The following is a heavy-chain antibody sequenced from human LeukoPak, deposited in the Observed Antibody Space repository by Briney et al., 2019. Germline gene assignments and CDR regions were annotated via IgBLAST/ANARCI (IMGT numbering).Heavy chain of an antibody. V-gene: IGHV4-39*01. CDR3: RIWGYFGSTTCYEYWFHP. Sequence: SETLSLTSTVSGGSISSISYEWRGIRQPPGKGLEWIGIIYYSGSTYYNPSLKSRLTISVDTSKNQFSLKLSSVTATDTAEYYCRIWGYFGSTTCYEYWFHPWGQGTLVTVSS. J-gene: IGHJ5*02. CDR2: IYYSGST. CDR1: GGSISSISYE. D-gene: IGHD2-2*01.